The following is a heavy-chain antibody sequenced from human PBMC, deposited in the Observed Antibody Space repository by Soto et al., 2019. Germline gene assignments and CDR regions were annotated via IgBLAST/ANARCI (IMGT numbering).Heavy chain of an antibody. CDR1: GYTFTSYA. Sequence: ASVKVSCKASGYTFTSYAMHWVRQAPGQRLEWMGWINAYNGNTKYAQKLQGRVTITTDTSTSTAYMELRSLRSDDTAVYYCARVDEGYCSSTSCPDDAFDIWGQGTMVTVSS. D-gene: IGHD2-2*01. V-gene: IGHV1-3*01. J-gene: IGHJ3*02. CDR2: INAYNGNT. CDR3: ARVDEGYCSSTSCPDDAFDI.